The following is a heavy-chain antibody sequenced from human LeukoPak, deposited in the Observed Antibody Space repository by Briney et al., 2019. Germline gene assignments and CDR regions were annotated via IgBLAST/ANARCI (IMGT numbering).Heavy chain of an antibody. CDR3: ARGEWLAISR. CDR1: GFTFSSYE. Sequence: GGSLRLSCAASGFTFSSYEMNWVRQAPGKGLEGVSYISNSGSTIFYADSVKGRFTISRDNAKNSLYLQMSSLRAEDTAIYYCARGEWLAISRWGQGTLVTVSS. V-gene: IGHV3-48*03. J-gene: IGHJ4*02. CDR2: ISNSGSTI. D-gene: IGHD6-19*01.